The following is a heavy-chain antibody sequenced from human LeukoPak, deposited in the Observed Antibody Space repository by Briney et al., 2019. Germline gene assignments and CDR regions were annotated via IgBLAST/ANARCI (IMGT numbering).Heavy chain of an antibody. CDR1: GFTFSSYS. Sequence: PGGSLRLSCAASGFTFSSYSMNWVRQAPGKGLEWVSSISSSSSYIYYADSVKGRFTISRDNAKNSLYLQMNSLRAEDTAVYYCARHLKNRGGYSYGYYFDYWGQGTLVTVSS. CDR2: ISSSSSYI. V-gene: IGHV3-21*01. D-gene: IGHD5-18*01. CDR3: ARHLKNRGGYSYGYYFDY. J-gene: IGHJ4*02.